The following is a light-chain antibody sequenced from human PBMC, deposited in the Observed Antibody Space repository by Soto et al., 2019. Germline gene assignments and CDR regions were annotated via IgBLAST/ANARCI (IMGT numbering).Light chain of an antibody. Sequence: EFVLTQSPGTLSLSPGERATLSCRASQTVRNNCLAWYQQKPGQAPRLLIYGASTRATGIPARFSGSGSGTEFTLTISSLQSEDFAVYSCQQYSNWPITFGQGTRLEIK. CDR1: QTVRNN. V-gene: IGKV3-15*01. CDR3: QQYSNWPIT. CDR2: GAS. J-gene: IGKJ5*01.